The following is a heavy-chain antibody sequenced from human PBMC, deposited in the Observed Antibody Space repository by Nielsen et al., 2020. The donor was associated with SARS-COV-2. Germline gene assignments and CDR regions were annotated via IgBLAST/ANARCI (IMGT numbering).Heavy chain of an antibody. V-gene: IGHV1-2*04. CDR3: ARGGQLGIWSRVADGFDY. Sequence: ASVKVSCKASGYTFTGYYMHCVRQAPGQGLEWMGWINPNSGCTNYAQKFQGWVTMTRDTSISTAYMELSRLRSDDTAVYYCARGGQLGIWSRVADGFDYWGKGTLVTVSS. CDR1: GYTFTGYY. D-gene: IGHD7-27*01. J-gene: IGHJ4*02. CDR2: INPNSGCT.